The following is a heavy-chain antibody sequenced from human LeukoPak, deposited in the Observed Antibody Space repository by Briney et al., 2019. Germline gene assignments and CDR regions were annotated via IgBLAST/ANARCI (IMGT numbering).Heavy chain of an antibody. Sequence: SVKVSCKASGGTFSSYAISWVRQAPGQGLEWRGGIIPIFGTANYAQKFQGRVTITTDESTSTAYMELSSLRSEDTAVYYCARVESGSFFNAFDIWGQGTMDTVSS. V-gene: IGHV1-69*05. CDR3: ARVESGSFFNAFDI. CDR2: IIPIFGTA. CDR1: GGTFSSYA. J-gene: IGHJ3*02. D-gene: IGHD1-26*01.